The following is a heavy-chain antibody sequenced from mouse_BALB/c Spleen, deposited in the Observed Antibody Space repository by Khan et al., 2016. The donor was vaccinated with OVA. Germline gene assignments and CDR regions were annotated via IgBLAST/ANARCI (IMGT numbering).Heavy chain of an antibody. CDR2: IWSGGST. D-gene: IGHD2-4*01. V-gene: IGHV2-2*02. CDR3: ARNYDFDDGLAY. J-gene: IGHJ3*01. CDR1: GFSLTNYG. Sequence: VELVESGPGLVQPSQSLSITCTVSGFSLTNYGVHWIRQSPGKGLEWLGVIWSGGSTDYDATFISRLCISKDNSKSQVFFKMNSLQTNDTAIYYCARNYDFDDGLAYWGQGTLVTVS.